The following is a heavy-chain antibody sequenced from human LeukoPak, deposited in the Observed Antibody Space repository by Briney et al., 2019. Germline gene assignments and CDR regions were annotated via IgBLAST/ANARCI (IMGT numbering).Heavy chain of an antibody. CDR3: AKDRGGCSSTSCYPKVSTF. CDR2: IRYDGSNK. V-gene: IGHV3-30*02. Sequence: GGSLRLSCAASGFTFSSYGMHWVRQAPGKGLEWMAFIRYDGSNKYYADSVKGRFTISRDNSKNTLYLQMNSLRAEDTAVYYCAKDRGGCSSTSCYPKVSTFGGQGTLVTVSS. J-gene: IGHJ4*02. CDR1: GFTFSSYG. D-gene: IGHD2-2*01.